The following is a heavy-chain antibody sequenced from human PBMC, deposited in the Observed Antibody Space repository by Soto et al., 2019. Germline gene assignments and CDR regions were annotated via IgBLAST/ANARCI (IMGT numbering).Heavy chain of an antibody. Sequence: QVQLVQSGAEVKKPGSSVKVSCKASGGTFSTYTITWVRQAPGQGLEWMGRIIPIIGIINYARKFQGRVTITADXXXGXXYMELTRLRSDDTAVYYCAGDPDSHYNDSHASSYPWGQGTLVTVSS. J-gene: IGHJ5*02. D-gene: IGHD3-22*01. CDR3: AGDPDSHYNDSHASSYP. CDR2: IIPIIGII. V-gene: IGHV1-69*08. CDR1: GGTFSTYT.